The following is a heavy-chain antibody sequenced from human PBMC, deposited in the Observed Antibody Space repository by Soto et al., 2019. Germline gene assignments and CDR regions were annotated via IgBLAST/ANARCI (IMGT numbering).Heavy chain of an antibody. J-gene: IGHJ5*02. CDR2: IIPIFGRA. Sequence: ASVKVSCKASGGTFSSYAISWVRQAPGQGLEWMGGIIPIFGRANHAQKFQGRVTITADESTSTAYMELSSLRSEDTAVYYCARGIVDTAMVKWFDPWGQGTLVTVSS. V-gene: IGHV1-69*13. CDR1: GGTFSSYA. D-gene: IGHD5-18*01. CDR3: ARGIVDTAMVKWFDP.